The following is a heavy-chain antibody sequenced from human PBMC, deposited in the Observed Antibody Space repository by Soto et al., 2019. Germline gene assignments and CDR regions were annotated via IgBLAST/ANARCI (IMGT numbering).Heavy chain of an antibody. V-gene: IGHV4-59*08. J-gene: IGHJ5*02. D-gene: IGHD6-13*01. CDR3: ARYLSGYSINWFDP. CDR2: IYYSRST. CDR1: GGSISSYY. Sequence: SETLSLTCTVSGGSISSYYWSWIRQPPGKGLEWIGYIYYSRSTNYNPSLKSRVTISVDTSKNQFSLKLSSVTAADTAVYYCARYLSGYSINWFDPWGQGTLVTVSS.